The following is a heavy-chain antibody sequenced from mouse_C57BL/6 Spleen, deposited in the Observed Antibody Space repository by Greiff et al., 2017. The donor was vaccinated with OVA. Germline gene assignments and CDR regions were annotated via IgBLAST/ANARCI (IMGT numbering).Heavy chain of an antibody. CDR1: GYAFSSYW. CDR3: ARLGDYDGYAMDY. D-gene: IGHD2-4*01. V-gene: IGHV1-80*01. CDR2: IYPGDGDT. Sequence: QVQLQQSGAELVKPGASVKISCKASGYAFSSYWMNWVKQRPGKGLEWIGQIYPGDGDTNYNGKFKGKATLTADKSSSTAYMQLSSLTSEDSAVYFCARLGDYDGYAMDYWGQGTSVTVSS. J-gene: IGHJ4*01.